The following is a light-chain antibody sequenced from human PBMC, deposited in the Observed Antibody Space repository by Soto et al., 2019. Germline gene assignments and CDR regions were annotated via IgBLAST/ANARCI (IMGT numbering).Light chain of an antibody. V-gene: IGLV2-14*01. Sequence: QSALTQPASVSGSPGQSITISCTGTSSDVGGYNYVSWFQQHPGKAPKLMIYDVSNRPSGVSSRFSGSKSGNTASLTISGLPAEDEADYYCSSYTSSSTVVFGEGTKLTVL. J-gene: IGLJ2*01. CDR3: SSYTSSSTVV. CDR2: DVS. CDR1: SSDVGGYNY.